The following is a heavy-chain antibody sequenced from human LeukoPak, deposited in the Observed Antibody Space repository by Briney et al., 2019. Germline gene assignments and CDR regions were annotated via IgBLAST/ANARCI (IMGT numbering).Heavy chain of an antibody. CDR2: IYYRGNT. Sequence: PSETLSLTCTVSGGSISSGDYYWSWIRQPPGKGLEWLGNIYYRGNTYYNPSLKSRVTISVDTSKNQFSLKLSSVTAADTAVYYCARQGAGGYSSSWYVMDVWGQGTTVTVSS. D-gene: IGHD6-13*01. CDR3: ARQGAGGYSSSWYVMDV. CDR1: GGSISSGDYY. V-gene: IGHV4-30-4*01. J-gene: IGHJ6*02.